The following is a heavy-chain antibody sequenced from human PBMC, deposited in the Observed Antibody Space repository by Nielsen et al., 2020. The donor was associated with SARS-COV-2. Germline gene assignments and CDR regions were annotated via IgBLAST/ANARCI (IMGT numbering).Heavy chain of an antibody. CDR2: IYPGDSDT. Sequence: VRQMPGKGLEWMGIIYPGDSDTRYSPSLQGQVTISADKSISTAYLQWSSLKASDTAMYYCARRSSGFSIYGMDVWGQGTTVTVSS. D-gene: IGHD3-10*01. V-gene: IGHV5-51*01. CDR3: ARRSSGFSIYGMDV. J-gene: IGHJ6*02.